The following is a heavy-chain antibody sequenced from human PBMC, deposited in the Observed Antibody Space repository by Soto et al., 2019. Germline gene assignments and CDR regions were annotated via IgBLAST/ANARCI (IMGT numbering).Heavy chain of an antibody. D-gene: IGHD3-9*01. CDR2: IYYSGST. J-gene: IGHJ4*02. Sequence: SETLSLTCTVSSGSISSYYWSWIRQPPGKGLEWIGYIYYSGSTNYNPSIKSRITISVDTSKNQFSLKLSSVTAADTAVYYCARDLGYDILTGYPGHYYFDDWGQGTLVTVSS. CDR1: SGSISSYY. V-gene: IGHV4-59*01. CDR3: ARDLGYDILTGYPGHYYFDD.